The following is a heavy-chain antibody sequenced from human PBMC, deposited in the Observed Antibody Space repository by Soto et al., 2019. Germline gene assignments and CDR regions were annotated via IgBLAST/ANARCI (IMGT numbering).Heavy chain of an antibody. D-gene: IGHD3-22*01. CDR2: IYYAGST. Sequence: PSETLSLTCTVSGGSISSYYWSWFRRPPGKGLEWIGYIYYAGSTSYNPSLNSRVSISLETSKNQFSLKLTSVIAADTAVYYCARVGYYDGSRYKAFDIWGQGTMVTV. CDR1: GGSISSYY. V-gene: IGHV4-59*12. CDR3: ARVGYYDGSRYKAFDI. J-gene: IGHJ3*02.